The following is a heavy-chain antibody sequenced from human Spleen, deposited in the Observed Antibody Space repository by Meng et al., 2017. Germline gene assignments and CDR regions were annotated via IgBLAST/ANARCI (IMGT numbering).Heavy chain of an antibody. CDR1: GFTFSSYS. Sequence: GGSLRLSCAASGFTFSSYSMNWVRQAPGKGLEWVSSISSSSTYIYYADSVKGRFTISRDNAKNSLYLQMSSLRAEDTAVYYCARDRVPGWELLFSSSGSLDYWGQGTLVTVSS. J-gene: IGHJ4*02. CDR2: ISSSSTYI. D-gene: IGHD1-26*01. CDR3: ARDRVPGWELLFSSSGSLDY. V-gene: IGHV3-21*01.